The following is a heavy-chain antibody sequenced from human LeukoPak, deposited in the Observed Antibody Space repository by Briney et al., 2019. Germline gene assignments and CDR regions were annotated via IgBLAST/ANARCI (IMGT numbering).Heavy chain of an antibody. J-gene: IGHJ4*02. V-gene: IGHV3-33*01. CDR1: GFTFSSYG. Sequence: PGRSLRLSCAASGFTFSSYGMHWVRQAPGKGLEWVAVIWYDGSNKYYADSVKGRFTISRDNSKNTLYLQMNSLRAEDTAVYYCARGGYYYGRSFDYWGQGTLVTVSS. CDR2: IWYDGSNK. CDR3: ARGGYYYGRSFDY. D-gene: IGHD3-10*01.